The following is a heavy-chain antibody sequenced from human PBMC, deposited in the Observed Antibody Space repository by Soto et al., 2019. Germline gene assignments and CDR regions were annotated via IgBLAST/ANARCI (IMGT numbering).Heavy chain of an antibody. J-gene: IGHJ4*02. D-gene: IGHD4-17*01. V-gene: IGHV3-74*03. CDR1: GFTFSSDW. Sequence: GGSLRLSCVASGFTFSSDWMHWVRKAPGKGLVWVAHIKSDGSDTKYADSVKGRFTVSRDNAKNSVYLQMNSPRTEDTAVYYCARAAPFNYGGNSGFDCWGQGTLVTVSS. CDR3: ARAAPFNYGGNSGFDC. CDR2: IKSDGSDT.